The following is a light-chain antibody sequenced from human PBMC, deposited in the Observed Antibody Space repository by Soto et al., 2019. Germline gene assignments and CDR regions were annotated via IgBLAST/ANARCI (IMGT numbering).Light chain of an antibody. CDR3: QQYNEWPPFT. V-gene: IGKV3D-15*01. CDR2: GAS. J-gene: IGKJ5*01. CDR1: QSVHNF. Sequence: EVVLTQYPATLSLSPGERDALSCQASQSVHNFLAWYQQKPGQAPRLLIYGASTRAAGVPPRFSGSVSGTEFTLTISSLQSEDFAVYYCQQYNEWPPFTFGPGTRLEIK.